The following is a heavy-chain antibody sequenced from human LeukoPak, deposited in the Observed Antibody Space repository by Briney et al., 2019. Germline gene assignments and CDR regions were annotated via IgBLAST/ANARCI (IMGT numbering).Heavy chain of an antibody. J-gene: IGHJ1*01. D-gene: IGHD3-10*01. Sequence: GASVKVSCKASGYTFTSYYMHWVRQAPGQGLEWMGIINPSGGSTSYAQKFQGRVTMTRDTSTSTVYMELSSLKSEDTAVYYCARAGFEFGYFQHWGQGTLVTVSS. CDR2: INPSGGST. CDR1: GYTFTSYY. V-gene: IGHV1-46*01. CDR3: ARAGFEFGYFQH.